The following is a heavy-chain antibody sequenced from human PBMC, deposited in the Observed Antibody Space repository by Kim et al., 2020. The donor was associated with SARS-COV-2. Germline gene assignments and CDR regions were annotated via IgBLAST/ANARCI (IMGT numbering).Heavy chain of an antibody. D-gene: IGHD3-10*01. V-gene: IGHV3-33*01. CDR3: ARDRGITMVLYYFDY. CDR1: GFTFSSYG. CDR2: IWYDGSNK. Sequence: GGSLRLSCAASGFTFSSYGMHWVRQAPGKGLEWVAVIWYDGSNKYYADSVKGRFTISRDNSKNTLYLQMNSLRAEDTAVYYCARDRGITMVLYYFDYWGQGTLVTVSS. J-gene: IGHJ4*02.